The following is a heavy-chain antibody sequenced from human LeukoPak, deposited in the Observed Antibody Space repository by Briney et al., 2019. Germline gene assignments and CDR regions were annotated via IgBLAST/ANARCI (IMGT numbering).Heavy chain of an antibody. V-gene: IGHV3-74*01. CDR3: ARSRTYGDYGRGLDY. D-gene: IGHD4-17*01. J-gene: IGHJ4*02. CDR1: GFXSSSYW. CDR2: INTDGFST. Sequence: GGSLRLSCAASGFXSSSYWIHWVRQPPGKGLVYIACINTDGFSTSYADSLKGRFTISRDNAKNTLYLQMNSLRAEDTAVYYCARSRTYGDYGRGLDYWGQGTLVTVSS.